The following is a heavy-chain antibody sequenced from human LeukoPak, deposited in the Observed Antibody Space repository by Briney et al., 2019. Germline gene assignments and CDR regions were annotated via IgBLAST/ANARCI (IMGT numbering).Heavy chain of an antibody. D-gene: IGHD5-12*01. J-gene: IGHJ5*02. CDR2: IYYSGST. V-gene: IGHV4-31*03. CDR3: AREWLRPYNWLDP. Sequence: SQTLSLTCTVSGGSISSGGYYWSWIRQHPGKGLEWIGYIYYSGSTYYNPSLKSRVTISVDTSKNQFSLKLSSVTAADTAVYYCAREWLRPYNWLDPWGQGTLVTVSS. CDR1: GGSISSGGYY.